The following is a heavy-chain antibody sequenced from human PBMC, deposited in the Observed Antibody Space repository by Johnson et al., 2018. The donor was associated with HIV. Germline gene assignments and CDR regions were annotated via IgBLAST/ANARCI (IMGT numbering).Heavy chain of an antibody. CDR3: ARVAPAHDAFDI. CDR2: MSYDGSNK. D-gene: IGHD2-2*01. J-gene: IGHJ3*02. V-gene: IGHV3-30*03. CDR1: GFTVSSNY. Sequence: QMLLVESGGSAVRPGGSLRLSCAASGFTVSSNYMSWVRQAPGKGLEWVAVMSYDGSNKYYPDSVKGRFTISRDNSKNTLYLQMNSLRAEDTAVYYCARVAPAHDAFDIWGQGTMVTVSS.